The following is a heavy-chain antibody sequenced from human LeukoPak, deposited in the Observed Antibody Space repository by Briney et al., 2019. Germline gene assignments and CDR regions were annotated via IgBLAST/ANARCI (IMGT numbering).Heavy chain of an antibody. CDR3: ARDGPRSSSSWYSLPGFDYYYYAMDV. Sequence: GRSLTLSWAASAFIFSDYSIHWVRQAPGKGLEWVTVISSVGSNDFYGDSVKGRLTISRDNSKNTLYPQMNSLRAEDTAVYYCARDGPRSSSSWYSLPGFDYYYYAMDVWGQGTTVTASS. J-gene: IGHJ6*02. V-gene: IGHV3-30*04. CDR2: ISSVGSND. CDR1: AFIFSDYS. D-gene: IGHD6-13*01.